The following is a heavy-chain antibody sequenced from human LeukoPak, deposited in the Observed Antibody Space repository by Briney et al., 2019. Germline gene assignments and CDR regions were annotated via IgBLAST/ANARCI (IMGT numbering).Heavy chain of an antibody. Sequence: PGGSLRLSCAASGFTFSGYAIYWVRQAPGKGLEWVAVISYDGSNKYYADSVKGRFTISRDNSKNTLYLQMNSLRAEDTAVYYCARDVGPIVVVTAIRMDVWGQGTTVTVSS. V-gene: IGHV3-30-3*01. CDR2: ISYDGSNK. D-gene: IGHD2-21*02. J-gene: IGHJ6*02. CDR3: ARDVGPIVVVTAIRMDV. CDR1: GFTFSGYA.